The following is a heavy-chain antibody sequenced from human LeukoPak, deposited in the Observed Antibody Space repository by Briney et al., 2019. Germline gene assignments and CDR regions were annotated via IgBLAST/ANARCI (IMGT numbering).Heavy chain of an antibody. CDR3: ARDFARNSGDYGNDGFDI. CDR1: GDSIIGYY. D-gene: IGHD4-17*01. CDR2: IYNTLDT. V-gene: IGHV4-59*01. Sequence: SGTLSLTCTVSGDSIIGYYWSWIRQPPGKRLEWIGYIYNTLDTTYNPSLESRVTISLDMSNKQFSLRLSSVTAADTAVYYCARDFARNSGDYGNDGFDIWGLGTMVTVSS. J-gene: IGHJ3*02.